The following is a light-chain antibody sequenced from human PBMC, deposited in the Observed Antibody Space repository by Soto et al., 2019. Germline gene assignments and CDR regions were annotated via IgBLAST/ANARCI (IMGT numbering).Light chain of an antibody. Sequence: EIVLTHSPGTLSLSPGERATLSSRASQSVSSSYLAWYQQKPGQAPRLLIYGASNRATGIPDRFSGSGSGTDFTLTISRLEPEDFAVYYCQQYGSSGTFGQGTKVDIK. J-gene: IGKJ1*01. CDR1: QSVSSSY. CDR2: GAS. CDR3: QQYGSSGT. V-gene: IGKV3-20*01.